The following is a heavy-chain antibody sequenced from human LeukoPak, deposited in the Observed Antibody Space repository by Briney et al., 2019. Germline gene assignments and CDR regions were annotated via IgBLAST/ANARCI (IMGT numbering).Heavy chain of an antibody. CDR3: ASLYYYDSSGYS. V-gene: IGHV3-7*01. CDR1: GFTFSSYW. Sequence: GGSLRLSCAASGFTFSSYWMSWVRQAPGKGLEWMANIKQDGSEKYYVDSVKGRFTISRDNAKNSLYLQVNSLRAEDTAVYYCASLYYYDSSGYSWGQGTLVTVSS. J-gene: IGHJ4*02. CDR2: IKQDGSEK. D-gene: IGHD3-22*01.